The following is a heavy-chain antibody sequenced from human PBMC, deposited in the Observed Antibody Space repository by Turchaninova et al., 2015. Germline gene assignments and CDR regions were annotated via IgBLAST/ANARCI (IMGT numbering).Heavy chain of an antibody. CDR2: ISKDGRST. Sequence: EVQLVASGGGSVQPGESLRLSCAASGFTFSNYWLHWVRPAPGKGLVWVSRISKDGRSTSYSDSVKGRFTISRDNAKNTLYLQMNSRRAEDTAVYYCAREGYNLGWGAFDYWGQVTQVTVSS. V-gene: IGHV3-74*01. J-gene: IGHJ4*02. CDR1: GFTFSNYW. D-gene: IGHD3-10*01. CDR3: AREGYNLGWGAFDY.